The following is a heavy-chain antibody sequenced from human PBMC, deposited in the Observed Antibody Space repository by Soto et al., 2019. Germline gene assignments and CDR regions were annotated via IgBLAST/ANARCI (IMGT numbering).Heavy chain of an antibody. J-gene: IGHJ5*02. CDR3: AKGLGFSSDNYFDT. CDR2: IYSSGNA. CDR1: LDSISNSY. Sequence: PSETLSLTCSVSLDSISNSYWTWIRQPAGKGLEWIGHIYSSGNANYNPSLKSRVTMSLDTSKNQFSLSLKSVTAADTAIYYCAKGLGFSSDNYFDTWSQGTHVTVSS. D-gene: IGHD3-10*01. V-gene: IGHV4-4*07.